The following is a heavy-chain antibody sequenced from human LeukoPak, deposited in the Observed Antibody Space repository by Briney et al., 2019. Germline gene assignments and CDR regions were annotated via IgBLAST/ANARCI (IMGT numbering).Heavy chain of an antibody. CDR2: IYYSGST. V-gene: IGHV4-59*01. J-gene: IGHJ3*02. CDR1: GGSISSYY. Sequence: SETLSLTCTVSGGSISSYYWSWIRQPPGKGLEWIAYIYYSGSTKYNPSLRSRVTISVDTSKNQFSLKLSSVTAADTAVYYCARDHRDLGAFDIWGQGTMVTVSS. CDR3: ARDHRDLGAFDI. D-gene: IGHD7-27*01.